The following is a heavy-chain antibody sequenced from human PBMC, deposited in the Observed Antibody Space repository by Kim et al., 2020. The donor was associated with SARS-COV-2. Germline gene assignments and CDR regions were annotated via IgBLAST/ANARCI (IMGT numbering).Heavy chain of an antibody. D-gene: IGHD3-3*01. CDR1: GFTFSSYS. CDR2: ISGSSSYI. CDR3: ARDRLNTIFGVVIVDAFDI. Sequence: GGSLRLSCAASGFTFSSYSVNWVRQAPGKGLEWVSSISGSSSYIYYADPVKGRFTISRDNAKNSLYLQMNSLRAEDTAVYYCARDRLNTIFGVVIVDAFDIWGQGTMVTVSS. V-gene: IGHV3-21*01. J-gene: IGHJ3*02.